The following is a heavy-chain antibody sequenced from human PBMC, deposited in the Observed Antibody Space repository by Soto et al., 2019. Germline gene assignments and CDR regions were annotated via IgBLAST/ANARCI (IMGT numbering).Heavy chain of an antibody. J-gene: IGHJ4*02. CDR1: GFTFSSYS. D-gene: IGHD6-19*01. V-gene: IGHV3-48*01. CDR2: ISSSSTI. CDR3: GRAVAVPADFDY. Sequence: PVGSLRLSCAASGFTFSSYSMNWVRQAPGKGLEWVSYISSSSTIYYADSVKGRFTISRDNAKNSLYLQMNSLRAEDTAAYYCGRAVAVPADFDYWGQGTLVTVSS.